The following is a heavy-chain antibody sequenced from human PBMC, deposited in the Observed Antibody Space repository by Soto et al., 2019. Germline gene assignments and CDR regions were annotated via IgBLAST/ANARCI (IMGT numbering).Heavy chain of an antibody. V-gene: IGHV1-2*02. D-gene: IGHD1-26*01. CDR1: GYTFTGYY. Sequence: QVQRVQSGAEVKKPGASVKVSCKASGYTFTGYYMHWVRQAPGQGLEWMGWINPNSGGTNYAQKFQGGVTMTSDTSNSTAYMELSRLRSDDTAVYYGARGEGGPRCGSIDSWGQGTLVTVSS. J-gene: IGHJ5*01. CDR3: ARGEGGPRCGSIDS. CDR2: INPNSGGT.